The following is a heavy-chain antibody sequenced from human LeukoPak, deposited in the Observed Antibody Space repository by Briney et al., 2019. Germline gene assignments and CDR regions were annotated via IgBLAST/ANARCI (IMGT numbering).Heavy chain of an antibody. CDR2: IYYSGST. D-gene: IGHD6-19*01. J-gene: IGHJ4*02. Sequence: SETLSLTCTVSGGSISSYYWSWIRQPPGKGLEWIGYIYYSGSTYYNPSLKSRVTISVDTSKNQFSLNLSSVTAADTAVYYCARLSSRWYFSPDYWGQGTLVTVSS. CDR3: ARLSSRWYFSPDY. V-gene: IGHV4-59*12. CDR1: GGSISSYY.